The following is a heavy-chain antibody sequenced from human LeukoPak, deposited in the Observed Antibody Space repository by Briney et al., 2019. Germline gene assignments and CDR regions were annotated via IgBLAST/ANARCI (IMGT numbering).Heavy chain of an antibody. CDR3: AKVPYDFWSGYYMDYYYGMDV. D-gene: IGHD3-3*01. J-gene: IGHJ6*02. CDR2: ISGSGGST. Sequence: GGSLRLSCAASGFTFSGYAMSWVRQAPGKGLEWVSAISGSGGSTYYADSVKGRLTISRDNSKNTLYLQMNSLRAEDTAVYYCAKVPYDFWSGYYMDYYYGMDVWGQGTTVTVSS. V-gene: IGHV3-23*01. CDR1: GFTFSGYA.